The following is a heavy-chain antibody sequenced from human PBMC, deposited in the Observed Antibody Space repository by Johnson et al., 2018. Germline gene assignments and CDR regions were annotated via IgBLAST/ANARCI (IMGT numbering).Heavy chain of an antibody. D-gene: IGHD1-26*01. CDR1: GFTFSSYA. CDR3: AKAGAEWGDAVDI. Sequence: VQLVQSGGGLVQPGGSLRLSCAASGFTFSSYAMSWVRQAPGKGLEWVSGISGSGGSTYYADSVKGRFTITRDTSKNTLNPQRNSLRAEDTAVYYCAKAGAEWGDAVDIGGQGTMVTVSS. J-gene: IGHJ3*02. CDR2: ISGSGGST. V-gene: IGHV3-23*04.